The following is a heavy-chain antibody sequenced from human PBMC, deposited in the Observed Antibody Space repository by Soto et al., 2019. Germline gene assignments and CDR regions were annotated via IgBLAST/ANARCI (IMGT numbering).Heavy chain of an antibody. D-gene: IGHD2-2*01. J-gene: IGHJ5*02. V-gene: IGHV3-23*01. CDR1: GFTFSSYA. Sequence: PGGSLRLSCAASGFTFSSYAMSWVRQAPGKGLEWVSAISGSGGSTYYADSVKGRFTISRDNSKNTLYLQMNSLRAEDTAVYYCAKDHGGSSSWTNWFDPWGQGTLVTVSS. CDR3: AKDHGGSSSWTNWFDP. CDR2: ISGSGGST.